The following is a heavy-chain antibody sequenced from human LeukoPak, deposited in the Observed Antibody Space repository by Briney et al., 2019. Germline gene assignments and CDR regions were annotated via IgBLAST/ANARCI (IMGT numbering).Heavy chain of an antibody. V-gene: IGHV3-23*01. CDR2: ISGSGGST. Sequence: GGSLRLSCAASGVTFSSHAMSWVRQAPGKGLERVSVISGSGGSTYYADSVKGRFTIPRAISKNMLYMQLNSLRAEVTAVYYCAKSSGRYYYDSSGYYQWVQGTLVTVSS. J-gene: IGHJ4*02. CDR3: AKSSGRYYYDSSGYYQ. D-gene: IGHD3-22*01. CDR1: GVTFSSHA.